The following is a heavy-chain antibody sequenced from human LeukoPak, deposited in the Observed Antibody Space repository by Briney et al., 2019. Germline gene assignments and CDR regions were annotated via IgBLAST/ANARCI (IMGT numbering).Heavy chain of an antibody. J-gene: IGHJ5*02. CDR2: IYYSGST. CDR1: GGSISSYY. D-gene: IGHD6-19*01. V-gene: IGHV4-59*08. CDR3: ARRNRGSGWSEGGGWFDP. Sequence: SETLSLTCTVSGGSISSYYWSWIRQPPGKGLEWIGYIYYSGSTNYNPSLKSRVTISVDTSKNQFSLKLNSVTAADTAVYYCARRNRGSGWSEGGGWFDPWGQGTLVTVSS.